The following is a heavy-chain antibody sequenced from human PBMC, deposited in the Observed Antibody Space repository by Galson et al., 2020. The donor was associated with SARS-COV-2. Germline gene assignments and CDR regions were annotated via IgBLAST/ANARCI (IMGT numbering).Heavy chain of an antibody. CDR2: FDPEDGET. J-gene: IGHJ6*02. Sequence: ASVKVSCKVSGYTLTELSMHWVRQAPGKGLEWTGGFDPEDGETIYAQKFQGRVTMTEDTSTDKAYMELSSLRSEDTAVYYCATARWELLAGYYYGMDVWGQGTTVTVSS. D-gene: IGHD1-26*01. CDR3: ATARWELLAGYYYGMDV. V-gene: IGHV1-24*01. CDR1: GYTLTELS.